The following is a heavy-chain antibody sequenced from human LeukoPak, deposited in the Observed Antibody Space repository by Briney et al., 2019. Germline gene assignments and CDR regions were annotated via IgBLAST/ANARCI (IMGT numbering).Heavy chain of an antibody. CDR1: GYTFTGYY. D-gene: IGHD6-13*01. CDR2: INPNSGNT. J-gene: IGHJ5*02. V-gene: IGHV1-8*02. CDR3: ARGFLQQLAFALQLYNWFDP. Sequence: VASVKVSCKASGYTFTGYYMHWVRQAPGQGLEWMGWINPNSGNTGYAQKFQGRVTMTRNTSISTAYMELSSLRSEDTAVYYCARGFLQQLAFALQLYNWFDPWGQGTLVTVSS.